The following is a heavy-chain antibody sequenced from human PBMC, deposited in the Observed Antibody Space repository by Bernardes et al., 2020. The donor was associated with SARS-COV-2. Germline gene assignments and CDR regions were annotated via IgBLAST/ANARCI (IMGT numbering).Heavy chain of an antibody. V-gene: IGHV3-23*01. D-gene: IGHD6-19*01. CDR2: TGGSGFTK. J-gene: IGHJ4*02. CDR3: AKATSGRWIAFDN. Sequence: GGSLRLSCAASGFAFSSYGMAWVRQAPGKGLEWVASTGGSGFTKYYADSVKGRFTISRDNSKNSLHLQMDSLRADDTAIYFCAKATSGRWIAFDNWGQGTLVTVSS. CDR1: GFAFSSYG.